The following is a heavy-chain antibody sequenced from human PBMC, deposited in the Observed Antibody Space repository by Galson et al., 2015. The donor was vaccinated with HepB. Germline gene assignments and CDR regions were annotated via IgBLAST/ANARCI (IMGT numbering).Heavy chain of an antibody. J-gene: IGHJ4*02. CDR2: IWFDGRDN. Sequence: SLRLSCAASGFSFNSYGMHWARQAPGKGLEWVAFIWFDGRDNYYADSVKGRFTISRDNFKNTLYLQMNNLRPEDTAVYYCARDRAYGSGRDEFDHWGQGTLVTVSS. CDR3: ARDRAYGSGRDEFDH. V-gene: IGHV3-30*02. D-gene: IGHD3-10*01. CDR1: GFSFNSYG.